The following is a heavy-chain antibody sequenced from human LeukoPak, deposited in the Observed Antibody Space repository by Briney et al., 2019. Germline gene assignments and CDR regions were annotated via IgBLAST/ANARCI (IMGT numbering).Heavy chain of an antibody. D-gene: IGHD3-22*01. CDR2: IDWDDDK. Sequence: KESGPALVKPTQTLTLTCTFSGFSLSTSGMRVSWIRQPPGKALEWLARIDWDDDKFYSTSLKTRLTISKDTSKNQVVLTMTNMDPVGTATYYCAQTYYYDSRNSYYFDYWGQGTLVTVSS. CDR3: AQTYYYDSRNSYYFDY. CDR1: GFSLSTSGMR. V-gene: IGHV2-70*04. J-gene: IGHJ4*02.